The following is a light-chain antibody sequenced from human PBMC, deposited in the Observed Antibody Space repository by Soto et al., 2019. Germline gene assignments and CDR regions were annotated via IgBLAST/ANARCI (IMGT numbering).Light chain of an antibody. V-gene: IGLV1-40*01. CDR1: NSNIGAGYD. CDR3: QCYDSGLGDVV. Sequence: QSVLTQTPSVSGAPGQRVTISCTGNNSNIGAGYDIHWYQQLPGTAPKLLIYGNSNRPSGVPDRFSGSKSGTSASLAITGLQAEAEADDYCQCYDSGLGDVVFGGGTKLTVL. J-gene: IGLJ2*01. CDR2: GNS.